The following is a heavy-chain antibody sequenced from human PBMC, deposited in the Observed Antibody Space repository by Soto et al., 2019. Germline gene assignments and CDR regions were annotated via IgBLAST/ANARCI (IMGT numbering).Heavy chain of an antibody. Sequence: PSETLSLTCAVSGGSISSGGYSWSWIRQPPGEGLEWIGYIYHSGSTYYNPSLKSRVTISVDTSKNQFSLKLSSVTAADTAVYYCARLGTAMVYYYYGMDVWGQGTTVTVSS. CDR3: ARLGTAMVYYYYGMDV. CDR2: IYHSGST. J-gene: IGHJ6*02. V-gene: IGHV4-30-2*01. D-gene: IGHD5-18*01. CDR1: GGSISSGGYS.